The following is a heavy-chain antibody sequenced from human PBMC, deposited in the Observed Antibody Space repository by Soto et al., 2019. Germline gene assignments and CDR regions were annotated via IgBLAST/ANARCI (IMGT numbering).Heavy chain of an antibody. CDR1: GGTFSSYA. Sequence: GASVKVSCKASGGTFSSYAISWVRQAPGQGLEWMGGIIPIFGTANYAQKFQGRVTITADESTSTAYMELSSLRSEDTAVYYCARDVVEVLGPNGGAAGTRTGFDYWGQGTLVTVSS. CDR2: IIPIFGTA. V-gene: IGHV1-69*13. J-gene: IGHJ4*02. CDR3: ARDVVEVLGPNGGAAGTRTGFDY. D-gene: IGHD6-13*01.